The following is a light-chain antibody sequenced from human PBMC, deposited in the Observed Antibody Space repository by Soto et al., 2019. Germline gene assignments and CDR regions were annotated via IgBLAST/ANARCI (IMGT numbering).Light chain of an antibody. CDR1: QSVASN. CDR3: QQYHNWPPQYT. CDR2: GAS. Sequence: EIVMTQSPASLSVSPGDGATLSCRASQSVASNVAWYQQKPGQGPRLLIHGASTRAAGVPARFSGSGSGTDFTLTISSLQFADFAVYYCQQYHNWPPQYTFGQGTKLQIK. V-gene: IGKV3-15*01. J-gene: IGKJ2*01.